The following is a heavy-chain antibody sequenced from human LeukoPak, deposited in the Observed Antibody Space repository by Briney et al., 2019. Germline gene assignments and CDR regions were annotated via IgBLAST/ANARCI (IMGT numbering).Heavy chain of an antibody. CDR1: GFTFSSSA. V-gene: IGHV3-74*01. J-gene: IGHJ4*02. CDR3: ARDTLYGDLIDY. Sequence: PGGSLRLSCAASGFTFSSSAMSWVRQAPGKGLVWVSCINTDGSSTSYADSVKGRFTISRDNAKNTLYLQMNSLRAEDTAVYYCARDTLYGDLIDYWGQGTLVTVSS. CDR2: INTDGSST. D-gene: IGHD4-17*01.